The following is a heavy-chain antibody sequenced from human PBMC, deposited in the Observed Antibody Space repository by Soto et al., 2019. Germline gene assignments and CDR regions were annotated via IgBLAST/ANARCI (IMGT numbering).Heavy chain of an antibody. V-gene: IGHV1-8*02. CDR3: ARAGPLDVGA. J-gene: IGHJ5*02. CDR2: MNPNNGRT. CDR1: GYTFTSYD. Sequence: QVQLVQSGAEVKKPGASVKVSCRVSGYTFTSYDINWVRQATGQGLEWMGWMNPNNGRTDYAQKFQGRVTMTRNTSISTAYMELSNLRPEDTAVYYCARAGPLDVGAWGQGTQVTVSS. D-gene: IGHD3-3*01.